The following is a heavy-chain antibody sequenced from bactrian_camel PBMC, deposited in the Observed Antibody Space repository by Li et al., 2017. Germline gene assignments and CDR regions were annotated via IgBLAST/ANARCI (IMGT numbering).Heavy chain of an antibody. CDR2: SSSGALSL. Sequence: QLVESGGGLVQPGGSLRLSCTGPGFTFSSYWMYWVRQGPGKGLEWVSSSSSGALSLVYADSVKGRFTISQNDARNTVYLQMNNLQPGDTAMYFCAKFFGQVNYHCYDGLRDTSKGPRDWGQGTQVTVS. CDR1: GFTFSSYW. D-gene: IGHD3*01. J-gene: IGHJ4*01. V-gene: IGHV3S25*01. CDR3: AKFFGQVNYHCYDGLRDTSKGPRD.